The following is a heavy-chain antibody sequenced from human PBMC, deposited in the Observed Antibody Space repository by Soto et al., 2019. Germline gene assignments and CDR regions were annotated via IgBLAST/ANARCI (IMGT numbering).Heavy chain of an antibody. CDR1: GFMFSSYW. CDR3: ATDILDF. D-gene: IGHD3-9*01. Sequence: GGSLRLSCTATGFMFSSYWMTWVRQAPGKGLEWVANINQNGSERYYVDSVEGRFTISRDSAKNSVFLQMENLRVEDTATYYCATDILDFWGQGTLVTVSS. V-gene: IGHV3-7*05. CDR2: INQNGSER. J-gene: IGHJ4*02.